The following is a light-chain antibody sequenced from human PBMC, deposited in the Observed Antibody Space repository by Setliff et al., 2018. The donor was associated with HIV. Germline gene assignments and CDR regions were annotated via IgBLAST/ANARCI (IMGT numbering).Light chain of an antibody. CDR2: DVS. V-gene: IGLV2-14*03. Sequence: QSVLTQPASVSGSPGQSITISCTGTSSDVGGYNYVSWYQQHPGKAPKLMIYDVSDRPSGVSNRFSGSKSDNTASPTISGLQAEDEGDYYCSSYTGSRNYVFGTGTKVTVL. J-gene: IGLJ1*01. CDR3: SSYTGSRNYV. CDR1: SSDVGGYNY.